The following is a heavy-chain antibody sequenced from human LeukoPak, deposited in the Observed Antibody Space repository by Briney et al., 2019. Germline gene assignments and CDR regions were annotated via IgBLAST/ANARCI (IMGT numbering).Heavy chain of an antibody. Sequence: ASVKVSCKASGYTFTGYYMHWVRQAPGQGLEWMGWISGYNGNTNYAQKLQGRVTMTTDTSTSTAYMELRSLRSDDTAVYYCARLAVTTGYYYMDVWGKGTTVAVSS. CDR3: ARLAVTTGYYYMDV. D-gene: IGHD4-11*01. J-gene: IGHJ6*03. CDR2: ISGYNGNT. V-gene: IGHV1-18*04. CDR1: GYTFTGYY.